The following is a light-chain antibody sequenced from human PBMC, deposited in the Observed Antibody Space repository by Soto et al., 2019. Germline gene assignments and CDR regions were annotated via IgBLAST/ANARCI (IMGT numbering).Light chain of an antibody. CDR3: QQYNSYSGT. V-gene: IGKV1-5*01. CDR2: AAS. CDR1: QSISSY. Sequence: EVTQTPSSLSASVGDRVTITCRASQSISSYLNWYQQKPGKAPKLLIYAASSLQSGVPSRFSGSGSGTEFTLTISSLQPDDFATYYCQQYNSYSGTFGQRTNVDI. J-gene: IGKJ1*01.